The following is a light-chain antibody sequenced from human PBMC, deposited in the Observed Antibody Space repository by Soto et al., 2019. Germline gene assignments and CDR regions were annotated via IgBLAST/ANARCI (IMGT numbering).Light chain of an antibody. CDR3: QQYDSPPHWT. V-gene: IGKV4-1*01. CDR2: WAS. J-gene: IGKJ1*01. CDR1: QSVLNNSNNKNY. Sequence: DIVVTQSPESLSVSLGEMATINCKSIQSVLNNSNNKNYLALYKXKPGQPPQLLFYWASAREAGVPDRLSGSASGTDFTLTSTGLQAEDVAVHYCQQYDSPPHWTPGQATKVDIK.